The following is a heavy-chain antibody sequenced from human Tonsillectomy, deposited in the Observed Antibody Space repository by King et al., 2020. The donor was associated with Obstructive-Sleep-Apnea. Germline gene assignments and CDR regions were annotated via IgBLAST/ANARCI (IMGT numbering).Heavy chain of an antibody. Sequence: VQLVESGGGLVKPGGSLRISCAAYGFTFNIYSMNWVRQAPGKGLEWVSSISSSGDYLYYTESVKGRFTVSRDNAKNSLSLQLNNLRPEDTAVYFCARDHIPRRYLAWSDGFDVWGLGTPVTVSP. CDR2: ISSSGDYL. V-gene: IGHV3-21*01. CDR1: GFTFNIYS. J-gene: IGHJ3*01. CDR3: ARDHIPRRYLAWSDGFDV. D-gene: IGHD3-3*01.